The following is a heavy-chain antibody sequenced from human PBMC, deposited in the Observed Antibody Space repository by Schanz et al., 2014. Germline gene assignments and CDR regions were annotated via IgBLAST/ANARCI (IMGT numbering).Heavy chain of an antibody. V-gene: IGHV3-30*02. CDR1: GFSFSGYG. J-gene: IGHJ6*02. CDR2: IRFDASAK. Sequence: QVQLVESGGGVAQPGGSLRLSCAASGFSFSGYGMHWVLQAPGKGLEWVDYIRFDASAKYYGDSVEGRFTISRDNAKNTLYLKMNSMRPEDTALYYCARDRQQLVGRIGYYYGMDVWGQGTTVTVSS. CDR3: ARDRQQLVGRIGYYYGMDV. D-gene: IGHD6-13*01.